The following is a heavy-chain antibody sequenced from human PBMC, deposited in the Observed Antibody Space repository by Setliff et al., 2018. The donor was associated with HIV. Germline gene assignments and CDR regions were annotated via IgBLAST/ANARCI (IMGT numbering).Heavy chain of an antibody. CDR2: MNPNSGNT. Sequence: ASVKVSCKASGYTFTSYDINWVRQGTGQGLEWMGWMNPNSGNTGYAQKFQGRVTMTRNTSISTAYMELSSLRSEDTAVYYCARSLTGGAATRAFDIWGKGTTVTVSS. V-gene: IGHV1-8*02. D-gene: IGHD2-15*01. J-gene: IGHJ6*04. CDR3: ARSLTGGAATRAFDI. CDR1: GYTFTSYD.